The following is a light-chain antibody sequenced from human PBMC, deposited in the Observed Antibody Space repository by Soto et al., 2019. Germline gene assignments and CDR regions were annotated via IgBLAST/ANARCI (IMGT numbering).Light chain of an antibody. CDR1: QSISNR. J-gene: IGKJ1*01. CDR3: QHYNSYSEA. CDR2: DAS. Sequence: DIQMTQSPPTLSASVGDRVTITCRASQSISNRLAWYQQEPGKAPKVLIYDASSLESGVPSRFSGSGSGTEFTLTISSLQPDDFATYYCQHYNSYSEAFGQGTKVDIK. V-gene: IGKV1-5*01.